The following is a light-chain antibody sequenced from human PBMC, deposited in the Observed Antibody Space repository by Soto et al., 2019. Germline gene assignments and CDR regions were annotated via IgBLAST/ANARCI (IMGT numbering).Light chain of an antibody. CDR1: RSDIGSYNY. CDR2: GVS. CDR3: ISYTGSSTSYV. J-gene: IGLJ1*01. Sequence: QSVLTQPASVSGSPGQSITISCSGTRSDIGSYNYVAWYQQFPGKTPKILIYGVSNRPSGVSSRFSGSKSGNTASLTISGLQAEDEADYYCISYTGSSTSYVLEVGPRS. V-gene: IGLV2-14*01.